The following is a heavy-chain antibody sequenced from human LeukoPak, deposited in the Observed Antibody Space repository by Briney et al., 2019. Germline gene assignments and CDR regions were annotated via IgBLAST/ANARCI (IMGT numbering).Heavy chain of an antibody. V-gene: IGHV4-34*01. Sequence: PSETLSPTCAVYGGSFSGYYWSWSRQPPGKGLEWIGEINHSGSTNYNPSLKSRVTISVDTSKNQFSLKLSSVTAADMAVYYCARHGDYYGSGSRYWGQGTLVTVSS. CDR3: ARHGDYYGSGSRY. J-gene: IGHJ4*02. D-gene: IGHD3-10*01. CDR2: INHSGST. CDR1: GGSFSGYY.